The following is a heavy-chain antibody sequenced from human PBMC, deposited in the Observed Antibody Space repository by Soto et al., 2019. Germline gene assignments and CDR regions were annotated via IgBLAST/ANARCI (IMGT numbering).Heavy chain of an antibody. V-gene: IGHV3-9*01. CDR1: GFAFGAYP. J-gene: IGHJ3*01. CDR3: VKDDAFDF. CDR2: LAWDGGSI. Sequence: EVQLVESGGGLVQPDRSLRLSCAASGFAFGAYPMHWVRQTAGKGLEWVAGLAWDGGSIGYAESVKGRFTISRDNAKNSLYLQINSLRVEDTALYYCVKDDAFDFWGQGTQVTVSS.